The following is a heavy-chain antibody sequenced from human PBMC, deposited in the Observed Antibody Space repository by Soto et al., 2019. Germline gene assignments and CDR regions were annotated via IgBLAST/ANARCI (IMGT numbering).Heavy chain of an antibody. CDR2: IYYTGST. Sequence: PSETLSLTCIVSGGSISSSTYYWGWIRQPPGKGLGWIGSIYYTGSTYYKPSLKSRVTVSEDTSKNQFSLKVRSVTAADTATYYCARQRSGSYDFDYWGQGTLVTVSS. V-gene: IGHV4-39*01. CDR1: GGSISSSTYY. J-gene: IGHJ4*02. CDR3: ARQRSGSYDFDY. D-gene: IGHD1-26*01.